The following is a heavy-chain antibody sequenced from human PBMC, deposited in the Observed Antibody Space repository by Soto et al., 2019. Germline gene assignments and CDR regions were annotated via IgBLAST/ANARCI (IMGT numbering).Heavy chain of an antibody. CDR1: GYTFTSYG. CDR3: ARLGYDSSGYYFDWFDP. Sequence: ASVKVSCKASGYTFTSYGISWVRQAPGQGLEWVGWISAYNGNTNYAQKLQGRVTMTTDTSTSTAYMELRSLRSDDTAVYYCARLGYDSSGYYFDWFDPWGQGTLVTVSS. J-gene: IGHJ5*02. D-gene: IGHD3-22*01. CDR2: ISAYNGNT. V-gene: IGHV1-18*01.